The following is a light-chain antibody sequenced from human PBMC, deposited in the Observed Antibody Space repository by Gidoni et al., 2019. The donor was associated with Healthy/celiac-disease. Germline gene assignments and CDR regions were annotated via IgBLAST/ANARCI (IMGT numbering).Light chain of an antibody. V-gene: IGKV3-15*01. CDR2: DAS. J-gene: IGKJ4*01. CDR3: QQHNNWPLT. CDR1: QSVSSN. Sequence: EIVITQSPATLSVSPGERATLSCRASQSVSSNLAWYQQKPGQAPRLLIYDASTRATGIPARFSGSGSGTEFTLTISSLQSEDFAVYYCQQHNNWPLTFGGGTKVEIK.